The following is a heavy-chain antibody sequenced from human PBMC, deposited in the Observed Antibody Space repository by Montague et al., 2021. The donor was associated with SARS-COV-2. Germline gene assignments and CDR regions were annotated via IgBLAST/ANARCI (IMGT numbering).Heavy chain of an antibody. CDR3: AHSTYDILAGYSADFHY. CDR2: SCWDDDK. J-gene: IGHJ4*02. D-gene: IGHD3-9*01. CDR1: GFSLSTSGVG. Sequence: PALVKPTQTLTLTCTFSGFSLSTSGVGVGWIRQPPGKALEWLALSCWDDDKRYSTSLKSRLAITKDTSKNQVVLTMTNMDPVCSATYYCAHSTYDILAGYSADFHYWGQGSLDTVS. V-gene: IGHV2-5*02.